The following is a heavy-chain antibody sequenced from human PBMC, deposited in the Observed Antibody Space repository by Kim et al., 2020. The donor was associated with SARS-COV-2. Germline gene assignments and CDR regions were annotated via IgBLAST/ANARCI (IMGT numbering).Heavy chain of an antibody. CDR1: GFTFINAW. CDR2: IKSKPAGEIT. V-gene: IGHV3-15*01. CDR3: TTAITMTSGAFDT. D-gene: IGHD4-17*01. Sequence: GGSLRLSCAASGFTFINAWMSWVRQAPGRGLEWVGRIKSKPAGEITDYAASVKGRFTISRDDAKNTLYLQLDSLKTEDTAVYYCTTAITMTSGAFDTWGQGTTVTVSS. J-gene: IGHJ3*02.